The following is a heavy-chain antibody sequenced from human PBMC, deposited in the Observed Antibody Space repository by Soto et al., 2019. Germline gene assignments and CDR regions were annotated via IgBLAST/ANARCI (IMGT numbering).Heavy chain of an antibody. CDR1: GFTFSSYS. J-gene: IGHJ4*02. CDR3: ARDYYDSFFDY. V-gene: IGHV3-21*01. D-gene: IGHD3-22*01. CDR2: ISKSSRYI. Sequence: GGSLRLSCAASGFTFSSYSRNWVRQAPGKGLEWVSSISKSSRYIYYADSVKGRFTISRDNAKNSLYLQMNSLRAEDTAVYYCARDYYDSFFDYWGQGTLVTVSS.